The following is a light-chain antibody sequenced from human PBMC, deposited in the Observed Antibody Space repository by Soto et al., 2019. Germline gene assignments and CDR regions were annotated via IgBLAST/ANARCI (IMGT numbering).Light chain of an antibody. Sequence: QSVLTQPPSVSGAPGQRVTISCTGSSSNIGAGFDVHWYQQLPGEAPKLLIYGNTNRPSGVPDRFSGSKSGTSASLAITGLQGEGAGGYYCQSFDSSLSGYVFGTGTKVTVL. CDR3: QSFDSSLSGYV. J-gene: IGLJ1*01. CDR1: SSNIGAGFD. CDR2: GNT. V-gene: IGLV1-40*01.